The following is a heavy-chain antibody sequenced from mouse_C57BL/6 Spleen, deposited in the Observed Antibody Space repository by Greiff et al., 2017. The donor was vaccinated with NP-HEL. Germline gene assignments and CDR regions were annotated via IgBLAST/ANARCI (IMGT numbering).Heavy chain of an antibody. V-gene: IGHV1-22*01. CDR1: GYTFTDYN. J-gene: IGHJ4*01. Sequence: EVKLVESGPELVKPGASVKMSCKASGYTFTDYNMHWVKQSHGKSLEWIGYINPNNGGTSYNQKFKGKATLTVNKSSSTAYMELRSLTSEDSAVYYCARRDYGSSGTYAMDYWGQGTSVTVSS. D-gene: IGHD1-1*01. CDR3: ARRDYGSSGTYAMDY. CDR2: INPNNGGT.